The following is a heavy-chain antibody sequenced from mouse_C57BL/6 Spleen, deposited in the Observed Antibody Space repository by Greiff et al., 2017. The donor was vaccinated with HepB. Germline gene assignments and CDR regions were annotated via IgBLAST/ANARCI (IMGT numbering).Heavy chain of an antibody. CDR1: GYTFTDYN. Sequence: VQLQQPGPELVKPGASVKIPCKASGYTFTDYNMDWVKQSHGKSLEWIGDINPNNGGTIYNQKFKGKATLTVDKSSSTAYMEFRSLTSEDTAVYYCARGSSYWYFDVWGTGTTVTVSS. J-gene: IGHJ1*03. CDR3: ARGSSYWYFDV. CDR2: INPNNGGT. D-gene: IGHD1-1*01. V-gene: IGHV1-18*01.